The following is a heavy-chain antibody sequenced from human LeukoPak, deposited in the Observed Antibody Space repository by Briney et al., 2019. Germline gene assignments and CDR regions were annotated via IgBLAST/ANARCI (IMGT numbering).Heavy chain of an antibody. V-gene: IGHV3-30*18. D-gene: IGHD2-2*01. CDR1: GITFSSYG. CDR3: AKDGTRGYCSSSSCYGLAFDV. CDR2: ISHDGSNK. J-gene: IGHJ3*01. Sequence: GGSLRLSCAASGITFSSYGMHWVRQAPGKGLEWVAVISHDGSNKYYADSVKGRFTISRDNSKNTLYLQMNSLRAEDTAVYYCAKDGTRGYCSSSSCYGLAFDVWGQGTMVTVSS.